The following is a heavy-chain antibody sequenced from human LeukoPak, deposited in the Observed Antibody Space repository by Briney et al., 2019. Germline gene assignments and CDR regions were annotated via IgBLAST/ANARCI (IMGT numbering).Heavy chain of an antibody. V-gene: IGHV4-30-2*01. D-gene: IGHD3-16*01. J-gene: IGHJ4*02. Sequence: PSETLSLTCAVSGGSISSGGYSWSWIRQPPGKGLEWIGYIYHSGSTYYNPSLKSRVTISVDRSKEQFSLKLSSVTAADTAVYYCARSNARSHESYYFDYWGQGTLVTVSS. CDR1: GGSISSGGYS. CDR2: IYHSGST. CDR3: ARSNARSHESYYFDY.